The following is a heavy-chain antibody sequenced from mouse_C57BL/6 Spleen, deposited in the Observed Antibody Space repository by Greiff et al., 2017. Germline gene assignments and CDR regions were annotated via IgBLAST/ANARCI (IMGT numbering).Heavy chain of an antibody. V-gene: IGHV6-3*01. D-gene: IGHD2-1*01. Sequence: EVKLEESGGGLVQPGGSMKLSCVASGFTFSNYWMNWVRQSPEKGLEWVAQIRLKSDNYATHYAESVKGRFTISRDDSKSSVYLQMNNLRAEDTGIYYCTGSTYFDVWGTGTTVTVSS. J-gene: IGHJ1*03. CDR2: IRLKSDNYAT. CDR1: GFTFSNYW. CDR3: TGSTYFDV.